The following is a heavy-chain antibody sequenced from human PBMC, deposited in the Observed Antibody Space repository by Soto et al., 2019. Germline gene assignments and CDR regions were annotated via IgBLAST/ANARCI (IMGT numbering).Heavy chain of an antibody. CDR2: ISSSSTI. CDR3: ARGWGLQYDWSHP. J-gene: IGHJ5*02. CDR1: GFTFSSYS. Sequence: PGGSLRLSCAASGFTFSSYSMNWVRQAPGKGLEWVSYISSSSTIYYADSVKGRFTIPRDNAKNSLYLQMNSLRDEDTAVYYRARGWGLQYDWSHPWGQGNLVTV. D-gene: IGHD3-9*01. V-gene: IGHV3-48*02.